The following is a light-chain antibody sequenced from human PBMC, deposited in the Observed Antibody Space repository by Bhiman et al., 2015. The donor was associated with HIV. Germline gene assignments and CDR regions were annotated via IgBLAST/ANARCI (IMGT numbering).Light chain of an antibody. Sequence: QSALTQPASVSGSPGQSITISCTGTSRDVGGYDYVSWYQQHPDKAPLYDVSNRPSGVSNRFSASKSGNTASLTISGLQAEDEADYYCNSYTSSSSPYVFGSGTKVTVL. CDR2: DVS. J-gene: IGLJ1*01. V-gene: IGLV2-14*03. CDR3: NSYTSSSSPYV. CDR1: SRDVGGYDY.